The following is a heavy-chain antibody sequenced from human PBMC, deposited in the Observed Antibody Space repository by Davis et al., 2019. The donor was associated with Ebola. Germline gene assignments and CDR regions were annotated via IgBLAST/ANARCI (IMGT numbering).Heavy chain of an antibody. V-gene: IGHV4-59*12. CDR3: ARDLTRGDAFDI. CDR2: IYYSGST. D-gene: IGHD2-21*02. Sequence: SETLSLTCTVSGGSISSYYWSWIRQPPGKGLEWIGYIYYSGSTYYNPSLKSRVTISVDTSKNQFSLKLSSVTAADTAVYYCARDLTRGDAFDIWGQGTMVTVSS. CDR1: GGSISSYY. J-gene: IGHJ3*02.